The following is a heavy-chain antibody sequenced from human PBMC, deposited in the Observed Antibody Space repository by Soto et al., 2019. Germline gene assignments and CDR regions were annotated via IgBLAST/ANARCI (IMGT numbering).Heavy chain of an antibody. CDR2: IWGSGVTT. J-gene: IGHJ4*02. D-gene: IGHD6-19*01. V-gene: IGHV3-23*01. Sequence: GGSLRLSCAASGFTFSSSAMNWVRQAPGKGLEWVSAIWGSGVTTYYSDSVKGRFTISRDNSKNTLYLQMNSLRAEDTAIYYCARPASGWYGGFDCWGQGTLVTVSS. CDR1: GFTFSSSA. CDR3: ARPASGWYGGFDC.